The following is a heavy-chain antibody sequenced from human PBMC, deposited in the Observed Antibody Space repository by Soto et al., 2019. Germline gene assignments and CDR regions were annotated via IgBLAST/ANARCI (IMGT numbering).Heavy chain of an antibody. CDR3: ARDRRQRSVRGYSYFYGLGV. Sequence: EVQLVESGGGLVQPGGSLRLSCAASGFTFSSYWMSWVRQAPGKGLEWVANINQDGREIYFVDSVMGRFTISRDNAKNSLSMQMNSLRVEDTAVYYCARDRRQRSVRGYSYFYGLGVWGQGTTVTVSS. CDR1: GFTFSSYW. V-gene: IGHV3-7*05. CDR2: INQDGREI. D-gene: IGHD2-15*01. J-gene: IGHJ6*02.